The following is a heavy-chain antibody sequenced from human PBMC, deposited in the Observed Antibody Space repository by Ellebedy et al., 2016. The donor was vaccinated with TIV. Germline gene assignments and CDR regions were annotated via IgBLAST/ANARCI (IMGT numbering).Heavy chain of an antibody. D-gene: IGHD5-18*01. CDR3: ASLDTDMVRSSGY. CDR2: IKHDGSEK. J-gene: IGHJ4*02. V-gene: IGHV3-7*01. Sequence: GESLKISCAASGFTFSTYWMSWVRQAPGKGLEWVACIKHDGSEKYYVDSVKGRFTISTDSAKNSLYRQMNSLRAEDTAVYYCASLDTDMVRSSGYWGQGTLVTVSS. CDR1: GFTFSTYW.